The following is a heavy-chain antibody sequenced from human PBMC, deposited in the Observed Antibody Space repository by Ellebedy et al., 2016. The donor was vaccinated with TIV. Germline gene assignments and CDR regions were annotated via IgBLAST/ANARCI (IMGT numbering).Heavy chain of an antibody. CDR1: GFIISGEW. CDR3: VTWSQSNGR. J-gene: IGHJ4*02. Sequence: GESLKIPCAASGFIISGEWMSWVRQAPGKGLEWVAHINPDGSAEYYVDSVKGRFTISRDNAKRSLFLQMNSLRVDDTAVYYCVTWSQSNGRWGQGTLVTISS. D-gene: IGHD2-8*01. V-gene: IGHV3-7*03. CDR2: INPDGSAE.